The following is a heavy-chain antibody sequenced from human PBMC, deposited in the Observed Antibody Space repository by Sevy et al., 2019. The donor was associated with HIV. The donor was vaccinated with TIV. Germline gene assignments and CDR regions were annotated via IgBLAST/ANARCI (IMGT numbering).Heavy chain of an antibody. V-gene: IGHV1-18*01. CDR1: GYTFSNYA. J-gene: IGHJ4*02. Sequence: ASVKVSCKASGYTFSNYAVSWVRQAPGQGLEWPGWISADNGNKKYAQKFQGRVTMTTDTSTSTAYMELRSLRSDDTAVYYCARESRAAGKDYWGQGTLVTVSS. D-gene: IGHD6-13*01. CDR3: ARESRAAGKDY. CDR2: ISADNGNK.